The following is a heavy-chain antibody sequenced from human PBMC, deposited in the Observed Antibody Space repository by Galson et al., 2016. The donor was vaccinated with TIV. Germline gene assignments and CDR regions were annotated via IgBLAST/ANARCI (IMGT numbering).Heavy chain of an antibody. CDR1: GGIFRSYA. Sequence: SVKVSCKASGGIFRSYAISWVRQAPGQGLEWMGGIIAIFGIPNYAQKFQGRVTITADESTTTVYMELSSLRSDDTAVYYCARGSSYYSNYLDVWGKGTTATVSS. CDR2: IIAIFGIP. D-gene: IGHD3-3*01. CDR3: ARGSSYYSNYLDV. J-gene: IGHJ6*03. V-gene: IGHV1-69*13.